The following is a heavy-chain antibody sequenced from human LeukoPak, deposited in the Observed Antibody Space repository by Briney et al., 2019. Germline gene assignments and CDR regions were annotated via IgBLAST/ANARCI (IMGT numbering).Heavy chain of an antibody. D-gene: IGHD3-10*01. V-gene: IGHV3-43*02. CDR1: GFTFRNYG. J-gene: IGHJ5*02. CDR2: ISPGGGST. Sequence: GGTLRLSCAASGFTFRNYGMNWVRQAPGKGLEWVSAISPGGGSTAYADSVKGRFTISRDNSKNSLYLQMNSLRPEDTALYYCAKDSGSGSYYPTNWFDPWGQGTLVTVSS. CDR3: AKDSGSGSYYPTNWFDP.